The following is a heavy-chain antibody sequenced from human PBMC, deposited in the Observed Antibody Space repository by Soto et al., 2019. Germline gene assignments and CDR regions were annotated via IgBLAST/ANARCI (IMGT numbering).Heavy chain of an antibody. CDR2: IYYSGST. CDR1: GGSISSSSYY. CDR3: ARLYFDNSGSEMDAFDI. J-gene: IGHJ3*02. V-gene: IGHV4-39*07. D-gene: IGHD3-22*01. Sequence: SETLSLTCTVSGGSISSSSYYWGWIRQPPGKGLEWIGSIYYSGSTYYNPSLKSRVTISVDTSKNQFSLKLSSVTAADTAMYYCARLYFDNSGSEMDAFDIWGQGTMVTVSS.